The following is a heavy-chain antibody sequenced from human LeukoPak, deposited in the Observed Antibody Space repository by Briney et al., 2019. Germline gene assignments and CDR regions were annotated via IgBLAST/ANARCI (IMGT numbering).Heavy chain of an antibody. CDR1: GGSFSGYY. CDR2: INHSGST. J-gene: IGHJ4*02. D-gene: IGHD3-22*01. V-gene: IGHV4-34*01. Sequence: SETLSLTCAVYGGSFSGYYWSWIRQPPGKGLEWIGEINHSGSTNYNPSLKSRVTISVDTSKNQFSLKLGSVTAADTAVYYCARILTYYYDSSGYRFDYWGQGTLVTVSS. CDR3: ARILTYYYDSSGYRFDY.